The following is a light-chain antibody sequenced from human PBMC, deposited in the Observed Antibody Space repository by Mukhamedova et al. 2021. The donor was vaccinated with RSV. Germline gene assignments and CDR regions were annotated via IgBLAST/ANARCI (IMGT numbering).Light chain of an antibody. J-gene: IGLJ1*01. Sequence: ITCQGDSLRTNYASWYQQKPGQAPLLVIYGKNNRPSGIPDRFSGSVSGSTASLTITGAQAEDEADYYCSSRDSSDHHRGLFGSGT. CDR1: SLRTNY. V-gene: IGLV3-19*01. CDR2: GKN. CDR3: SSRDSSDHHRGL.